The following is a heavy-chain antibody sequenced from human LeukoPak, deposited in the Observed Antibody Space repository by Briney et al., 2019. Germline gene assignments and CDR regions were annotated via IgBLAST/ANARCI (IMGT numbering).Heavy chain of an antibody. V-gene: IGHV4-34*01. CDR3: ARGGGWFGEFDYYGMDV. Sequence: SETLSLTCAVYGGSFSGYYWSWIRQPPGKGLEWIGEINHSGSTNYNPSLKSRVTISVDTSKNQFSLKLSSVTAADTAVYYRARGGGWFGEFDYYGMDVWGKGTTVTVSS. CDR2: INHSGST. J-gene: IGHJ6*04. CDR1: GGSFSGYY. D-gene: IGHD3-10*01.